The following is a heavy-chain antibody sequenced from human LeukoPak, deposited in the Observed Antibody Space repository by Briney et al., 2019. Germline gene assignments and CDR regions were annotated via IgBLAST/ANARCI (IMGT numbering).Heavy chain of an antibody. CDR3: ARSVGYCSGGSCFYFLPFDY. V-gene: IGHV4-59*01. CDR1: GGSISSYY. D-gene: IGHD2-15*01. J-gene: IGHJ4*02. CDR2: IYYSGST. Sequence: SETLSLTCTVSGGSISSYYWSWIRQPPGKGLEWIGYIYYSGSTNYNPSLKSRVTISVDTSKNQFSLKLSSVTAADTAVYYCARSVGYCSGGSCFYFLPFDYWGQGTLVTVSS.